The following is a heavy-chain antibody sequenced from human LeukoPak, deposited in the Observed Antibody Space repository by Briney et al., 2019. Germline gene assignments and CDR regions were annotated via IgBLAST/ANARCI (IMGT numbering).Heavy chain of an antibody. Sequence: GGSLRLFCAASGFTFSSRAMNWVRQAPGKGLEWVSTISGSGDSTYYADSVADRFIISRDNSKNTLYLQMNGLRAEDTALYFCAKSLDGSGSYYNGDYWGQGTLVTVSS. V-gene: IGHV3-23*01. CDR1: GFTFSSRA. D-gene: IGHD3-10*01. CDR2: ISGSGDST. CDR3: AKSLDGSGSYYNGDY. J-gene: IGHJ4*02.